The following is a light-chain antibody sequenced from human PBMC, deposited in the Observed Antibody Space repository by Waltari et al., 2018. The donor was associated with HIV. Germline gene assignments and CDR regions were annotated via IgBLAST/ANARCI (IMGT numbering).Light chain of an antibody. J-gene: IGKJ4*01. Sequence: EIVLTQSPDTLSLSPGERATLSCRASQRITSNYLAWYQQKPGQAPRLLIFDESIRATGIPKRFSGSGSGTDFTLTISSLEPEDFAVYYCQQYASSPPLTFGGGTKVEIK. CDR1: QRITSNY. V-gene: IGKV3-20*01. CDR2: DES. CDR3: QQYASSPPLT.